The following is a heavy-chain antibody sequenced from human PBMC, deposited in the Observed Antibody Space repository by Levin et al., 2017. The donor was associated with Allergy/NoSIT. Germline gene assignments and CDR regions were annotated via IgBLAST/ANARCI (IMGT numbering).Heavy chain of an antibody. D-gene: IGHD3-10*01. CDR2: ISYDGSNK. V-gene: IGHV3-30-3*01. CDR1: GFTFSSYA. J-gene: IGHJ5*01. Sequence: GGSLRLSCAASGFTFSSYAMHWVRQAPGKGLEWVAVISYDGSNKYYADSVKGRFTISRDNSKNTLYLQMNSLRAEDTAVYYCARDAFGEVTKLDSWGQGTLVTVSS. CDR3: ARDAFGEVTKLDS.